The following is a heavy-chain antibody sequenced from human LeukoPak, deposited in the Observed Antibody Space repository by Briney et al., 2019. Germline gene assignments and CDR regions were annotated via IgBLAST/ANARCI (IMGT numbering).Heavy chain of an antibody. J-gene: IGHJ4*02. Sequence: SLRLSCAASGSTFSSYAMDWVRQAPGKGLAWVAFISNHGTNKYYADSVKGRFTICRDYSNMTLYLQTNSLRAEDAAVYYCGRGQGGSSGWYGDYWGQGTLVTVSS. CDR3: GRGQGGSSGWYGDY. CDR1: GSTFSSYA. D-gene: IGHD6-19*01. CDR2: ISNHGTNK. V-gene: IGHV3-30*04.